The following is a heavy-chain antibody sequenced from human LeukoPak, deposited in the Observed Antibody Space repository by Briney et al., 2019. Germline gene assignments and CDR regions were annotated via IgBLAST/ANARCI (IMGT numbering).Heavy chain of an antibody. CDR1: GFTFSDYF. V-gene: IGHV3-11*04. CDR2: INSAGNNI. J-gene: IGHJ4*02. CDR3: ATSRVFDY. Sequence: GGSLRLSCVASGFTFSDYFMSWIRQAPGKGLEWLSFINSAGNNIYYADSVKGRFTVSRDNSKETLYLEMNSLRVEDTAIYYCATSRVFDYWGRGTLVAVSS.